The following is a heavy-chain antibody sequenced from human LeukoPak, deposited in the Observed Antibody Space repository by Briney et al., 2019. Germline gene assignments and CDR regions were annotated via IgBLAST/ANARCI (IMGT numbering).Heavy chain of an antibody. CDR3: ARGSGYSGYDDFDY. CDR1: GYTFTSYD. V-gene: IGHV1-8*03. J-gene: IGHJ4*02. Sequence: ASVKVSCKASGYTFTSYDINWVRQATGQGLESMGWMNPNSGNTGYAQKFQGRVTITRNTSKSTAYMELSSLRSEDTGVYYCARGSGYSGYDDFDYWGQGTLVTVSS. CDR2: MNPNSGNT. D-gene: IGHD5-12*01.